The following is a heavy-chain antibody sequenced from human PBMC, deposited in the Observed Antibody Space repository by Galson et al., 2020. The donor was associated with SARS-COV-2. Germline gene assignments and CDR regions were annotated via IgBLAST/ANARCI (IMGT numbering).Heavy chain of an antibody. Sequence: GESLKISCEVSVYSFTNYWIGWVRQMPGKGLEYMGVIYPGDSDTRYSPSFQGQVTISADKSINTAYLQWSSLKASDTAIYYCASGGPHASSGDDINYWGQGTLVNVSS. D-gene: IGHD3-22*01. CDR2: IYPGDSDT. CDR3: ASGGPHASSGDDINY. CDR1: VYSFTNYW. V-gene: IGHV5-51*01. J-gene: IGHJ4*02.